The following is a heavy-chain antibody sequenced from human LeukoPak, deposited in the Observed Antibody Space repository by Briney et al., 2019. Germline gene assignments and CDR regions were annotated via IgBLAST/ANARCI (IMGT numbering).Heavy chain of an antibody. V-gene: IGHV3-23*01. D-gene: IGHD3-22*01. J-gene: IGHJ4*02. CDR3: AKDPRRYNYYDSSGYGYYFDY. Sequence: PGGSLRLSCAASGFTLSNYAMSWVRQAPGKGLEWVSAISGSGGSTYYADSVKGRFTISRDNSKNTLYLQMNSLRAEDTAVYYCAKDPRRYNYYDSSGYGYYFDYWGQGTLVTVSS. CDR2: ISGSGGST. CDR1: GFTLSNYA.